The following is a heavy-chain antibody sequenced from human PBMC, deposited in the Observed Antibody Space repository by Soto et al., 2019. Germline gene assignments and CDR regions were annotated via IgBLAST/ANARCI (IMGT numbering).Heavy chain of an antibody. CDR3: ARSLTYYYDSSGYYGAFDI. J-gene: IGHJ3*02. CDR1: GGSISSGDYY. V-gene: IGHV4-30-4*01. CDR2: IYYSGST. Sequence: SETLSLTCTVSGGSISSGDYYWSWIRQPPGKGLEWIGYIYYSGSTYYNPSLKSRVTISVDTSKNQFSLKLSSVTAADTAVYYCARSLTYYYDSSGYYGAFDIWGQGTMVT. D-gene: IGHD3-22*01.